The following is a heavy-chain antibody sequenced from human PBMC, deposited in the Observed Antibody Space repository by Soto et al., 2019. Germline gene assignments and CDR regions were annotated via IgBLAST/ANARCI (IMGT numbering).Heavy chain of an antibody. CDR3: ARDTGYSSGWYSYYGMDV. Sequence: GASVKVSCKASGGTFSSYAISWVRQANGQGLEWMGGIIPIFGTANYAQKFQGRVTITADESTSTAYMELSSLRSEDTAVYYCARDTGYSSGWYSYYGMDVWGQGTTVTVSS. D-gene: IGHD6-19*01. J-gene: IGHJ6*02. CDR1: GGTFSSYA. V-gene: IGHV1-69*13. CDR2: IIPIFGTA.